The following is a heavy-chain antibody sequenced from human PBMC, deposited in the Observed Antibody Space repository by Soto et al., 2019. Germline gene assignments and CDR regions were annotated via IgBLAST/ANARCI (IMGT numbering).Heavy chain of an antibody. V-gene: IGHV3-23*01. CDR3: AKRIAAAGTNALYV. CDR1: GFTFSSYA. D-gene: IGHD6-13*01. Sequence: GGSLRLSCAASGFTFSSYAMSWVRQAPGKGLEWVSSISGSGGSTYYADSVKGRFTVSRDNSKNTLYLRMNSLRAEDTAVYYCAKRIAAAGTNALYVWGQGTTVTVSS. J-gene: IGHJ6*02. CDR2: ISGSGGST.